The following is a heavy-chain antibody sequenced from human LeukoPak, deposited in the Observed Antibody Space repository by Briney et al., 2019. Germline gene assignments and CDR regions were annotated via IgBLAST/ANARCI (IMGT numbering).Heavy chain of an antibody. CDR2: IYYTGIT. D-gene: IGHD3-10*01. J-gene: IGHJ4*02. Sequence: KSSETLSLTCTVSGGSISTHYWSWIRQPPGKGLEWVGYIYYTGITNYNPSLKSRVTMAIDTSKNQFSLELTFVSAADTAVYYCARAQYASGSFFDYWGQGTLATVSS. CDR3: ARAQYASGSFFDY. V-gene: IGHV4-59*11. CDR1: GGSISTHY.